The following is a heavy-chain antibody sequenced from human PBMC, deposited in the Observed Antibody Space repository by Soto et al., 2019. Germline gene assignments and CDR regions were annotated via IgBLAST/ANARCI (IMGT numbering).Heavy chain of an antibody. CDR3: AKDLVGATSY. J-gene: IGHJ4*02. D-gene: IGHD1-26*01. V-gene: IGHV3-30*18. CDR2: ISYDGSNK. CDR1: GFTFSSYG. Sequence: GGSLRLSCAASGFTFSSYGMHWVRQAPGKGLEWVAVISYDGSNKYYADSVKGRFTISRDNSKNTLYLQMNSLRAEDTAVYYCAKDLVGATSYWGQGTLVTVSS.